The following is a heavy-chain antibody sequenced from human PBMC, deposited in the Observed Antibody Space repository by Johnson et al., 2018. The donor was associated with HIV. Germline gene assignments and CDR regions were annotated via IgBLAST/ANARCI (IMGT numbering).Heavy chain of an antibody. CDR1: GFTFSSYG. J-gene: IGHJ3*02. D-gene: IGHD6-13*01. CDR2: ISYDGSNK. V-gene: IGHV3-30*19. CDR3: ARGGYSTILDAFDI. Sequence: QVQLVESGGGVVQPGGSLRLSCAASGFTFSSYGMHWVRQAPGKGLEWVAVISYDGSNKYYADSVKGRFTISRDNSKKTLYLQMNSLRAEDPAVYYCARGGYSTILDAFDIWGQGTMVTVSS.